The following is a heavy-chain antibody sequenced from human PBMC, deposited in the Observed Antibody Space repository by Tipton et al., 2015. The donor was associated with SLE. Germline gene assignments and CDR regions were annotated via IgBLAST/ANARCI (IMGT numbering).Heavy chain of an antibody. CDR1: GGSISSYY. V-gene: IGHV4-59*08. Sequence: TLSLTCTVSGGSISSYYWSWIRQPPGKGLEWIGSIYHSGSTYYNPSLKSRVTISVDTSKNQFSLKLSSVTAADTAVYYCASLVNSSSWYLGAFDIWGQGTMVTVSS. D-gene: IGHD6-13*01. CDR2: IYHSGST. CDR3: ASLVNSSSWYLGAFDI. J-gene: IGHJ3*02.